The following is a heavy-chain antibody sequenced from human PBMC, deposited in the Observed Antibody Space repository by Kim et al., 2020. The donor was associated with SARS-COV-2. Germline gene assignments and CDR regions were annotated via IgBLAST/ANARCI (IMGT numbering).Heavy chain of an antibody. V-gene: IGHV4-31*03. CDR2: IYYSGST. D-gene: IGHD6-13*01. J-gene: IGHJ4*02. Sequence: SETLSLTCTVSGGSISSGGYYWSWIRQHPGKGLEWIGYIYYSGSTYYNPSLKSRVTISVDTSKNQFSLKLSSVTAADTAVYYCARGKVGQQLVAQDSHLLLFSYFDYWGQGTLVTVSS. CDR1: GGSISSGGYY. CDR3: ARGKVGQQLVAQDSHLLLFSYFDY.